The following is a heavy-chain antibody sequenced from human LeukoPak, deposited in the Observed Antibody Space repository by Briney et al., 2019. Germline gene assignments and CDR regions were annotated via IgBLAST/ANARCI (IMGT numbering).Heavy chain of an antibody. Sequence: GGSLRLSCAASGFTFSSYSMNWVRQAPGKGLEWVSSISSSSSYIYYADSVKGRFTISRDNAKNSLYLQMNSLRVEDTAVYYCAKGSFGTYFDYWGQGTLVTVSS. V-gene: IGHV3-21*04. CDR2: ISSSSSYI. J-gene: IGHJ4*02. CDR1: GFTFSSYS. D-gene: IGHD3-16*01. CDR3: AKGSFGTYFDY.